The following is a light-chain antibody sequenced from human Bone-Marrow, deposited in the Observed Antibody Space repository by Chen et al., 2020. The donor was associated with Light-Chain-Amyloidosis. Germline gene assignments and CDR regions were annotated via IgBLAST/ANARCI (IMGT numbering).Light chain of an antibody. CDR1: SGSITTNY. CDR3: QSYQGSSQGV. J-gene: IGLJ3*02. V-gene: IGLV6-57*01. CDR2: EDD. Sequence: NFMLTQPHSVSESPGKTVIISCTRSSGSITTNYVQWYQQRPGSSPTTVIYEDDQRPSGVPDRFSGSIDRSSNPASLTISGLKTEDEADYYCQSYQGSSQGVFGGGTKLTVL.